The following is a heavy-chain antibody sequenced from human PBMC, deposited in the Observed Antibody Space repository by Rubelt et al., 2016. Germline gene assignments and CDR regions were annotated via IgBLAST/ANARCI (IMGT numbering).Heavy chain of an antibody. J-gene: IGHJ6*02. Sequence: QLQLQESGPGLVKPSETLSLTCTVSGGSISSSSYYWGWIRQPPGKGLEWIGSIYYSGSAYYNPVLRGRCTRARDASKTQFSLKLSSVTAADTGVYYWARHVRGVMSGMDVWGQGTTVTVSS. CDR3: ARHVRGVMSGMDV. D-gene: IGHD3-10*02. CDR1: GGSISSSSYY. V-gene: IGHV4-39*01. CDR2: IYYSGSA.